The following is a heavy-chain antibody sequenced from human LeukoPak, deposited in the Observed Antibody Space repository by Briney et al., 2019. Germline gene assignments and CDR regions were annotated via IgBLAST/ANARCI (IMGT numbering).Heavy chain of an antibody. J-gene: IGHJ4*02. CDR3: ARFSEGAPGGY. D-gene: IGHD4/OR15-4a*01. CDR2: ISSNGGST. V-gene: IGHV3-64*01. CDR1: GFTFSSYG. Sequence: GGSLRLSCAASGFTFSSYGMHWVRQAPGKGLEYVSAISSNGGSTYYANSVKGRVTISRDNSKNTLYLQMGSLRAEDMAVYYCARFSEGAPGGYWGQGTLVTVSS.